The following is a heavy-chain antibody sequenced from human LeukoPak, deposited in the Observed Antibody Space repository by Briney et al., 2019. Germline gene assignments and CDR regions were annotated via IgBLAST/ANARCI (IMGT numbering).Heavy chain of an antibody. CDR3: ARVVVVAAKGWFDP. J-gene: IGHJ5*02. CDR2: IYHSGST. Sequence: SETLSLTCTVSGYSISSGYYWGWIRQPPGKGLEWIGSIYHSGSTYYNPSLKSRVTISVDTSKNQFSLKLSSVTAADTAVYYCARVVVVAAKGWFDPWGQGTLVTVSS. D-gene: IGHD2-15*01. V-gene: IGHV4-38-2*02. CDR1: GYSISSGYY.